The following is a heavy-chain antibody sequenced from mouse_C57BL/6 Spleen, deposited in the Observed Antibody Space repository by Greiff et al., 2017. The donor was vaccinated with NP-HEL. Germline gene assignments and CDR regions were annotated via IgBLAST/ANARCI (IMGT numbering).Heavy chain of an antibody. CDR3: ARSDYDYDGGFAY. CDR2: IYPGSGNT. J-gene: IGHJ3*01. D-gene: IGHD2-4*01. V-gene: IGHV1-76*01. Sequence: VQLQQSGAELVRPGASVKLSCKASGYTFTDYYINWVKQRPGQGLEWIARIYPGSGNTYYNEKFKGKATLTAEKSSSTAYMQLSSLTSEDSAVYFCARSDYDYDGGFAYWGQGTLVTVSA. CDR1: GYTFTDYY.